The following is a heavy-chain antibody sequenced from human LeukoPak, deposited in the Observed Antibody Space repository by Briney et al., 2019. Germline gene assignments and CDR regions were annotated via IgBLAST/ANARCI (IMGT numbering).Heavy chain of an antibody. V-gene: IGHV4-34*08. CDR2: INHSGST. J-gene: IGHJ5*02. CDR1: GFTFSSYW. Sequence: PGGSLRLSCAASGFTFSSYWMSWVRQAPGKGLEWIGEINHSGSTNYNPSLKSRVTISVDTSKNQFSLKLSSVTAADTAVYYCTTRVVRGGADWFDPWGQGTLVTVSS. D-gene: IGHD3-10*01. CDR3: TTRVVRGGADWFDP.